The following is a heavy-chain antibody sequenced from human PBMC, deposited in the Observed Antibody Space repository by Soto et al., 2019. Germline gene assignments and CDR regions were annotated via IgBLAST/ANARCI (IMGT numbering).Heavy chain of an antibody. J-gene: IGHJ6*02. Sequence: SETLSLTCTVSGGSISSYYWSWIRQPPGKGLEWIGYIYYSGSTNYNPSLKSRVTISVDTSKNQFSLKLSSVTAADTAVYYCARGRRDYDFWSGYYTPEGYYYGMDVWGQGTTVTAP. D-gene: IGHD3-3*01. CDR3: ARGRRDYDFWSGYYTPEGYYYGMDV. V-gene: IGHV4-59*01. CDR2: IYYSGST. CDR1: GGSISSYY.